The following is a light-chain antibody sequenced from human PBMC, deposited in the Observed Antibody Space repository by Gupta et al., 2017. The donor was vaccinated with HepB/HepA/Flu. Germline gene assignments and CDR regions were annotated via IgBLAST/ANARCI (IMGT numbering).Light chain of an antibody. CDR3: TADAGSVV. J-gene: IGLJ2*01. CDR2: GRS. Sequence: QSALTQPPSASGSPGQSVTISCTGTRSDVGGYNYVSWYQQHPGKAPKLMIDGRSTGPAGVTARFSGSKSGNTASLTVAGREAEDEDDYYCTADAGSVVFGGGTKLTVL. CDR1: RSDVGGYNY. V-gene: IGLV2-8*01.